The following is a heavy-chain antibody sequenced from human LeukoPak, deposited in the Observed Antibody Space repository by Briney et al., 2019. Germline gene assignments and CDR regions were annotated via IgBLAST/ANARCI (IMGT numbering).Heavy chain of an antibody. V-gene: IGHV3-30*02. CDR3: AKTWGGGLRYFDY. CDR1: GFTFSSYG. Sequence: PGGSLRLSCAASGFTFSSYGIHWVRQAAGKGLEWVAFIRYDGSNKYYADSVKGRFTISRDNSKNTLYLQMNSLRAEDTAVYYCAKTWGGGLRYFDYWGQGTLVTVSS. CDR2: IRYDGSNK. D-gene: IGHD3-9*01. J-gene: IGHJ4*02.